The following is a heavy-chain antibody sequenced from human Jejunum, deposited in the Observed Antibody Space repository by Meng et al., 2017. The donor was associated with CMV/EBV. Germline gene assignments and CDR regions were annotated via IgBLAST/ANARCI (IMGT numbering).Heavy chain of an antibody. D-gene: IGHD2-21*01. CDR2: ANPKRGDT. J-gene: IGHJ5*02. CDR3: ARDGVVCGDTTCRGFFS. V-gene: IGHV1-2*02. CDR1: YTSNVCY. Sequence: YTSNVCYMHWVQQAPGQGLEGMGWANPKRGDTNYAQKFQGRVTMTRDPSISTAYMELSGLRYDDTAVYYCARDGVVCGDTTCRGFFSWGQGTLVTVSS.